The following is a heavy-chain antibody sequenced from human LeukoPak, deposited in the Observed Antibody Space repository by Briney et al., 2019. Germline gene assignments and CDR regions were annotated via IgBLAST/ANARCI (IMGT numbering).Heavy chain of an antibody. V-gene: IGHV4-4*09. D-gene: IGHD2-15*01. J-gene: IGHJ6*03. Sequence: SETLSLTCTVSGGSISSYYWSWIRQPPGKGLEWIGYIYASGSTNYNPSLKSRVTMSVDTSKNQFSLKLSSVTAADTAVYYCARRYGYCSGGRCNDVRYFYYYVDVWGKGTTVTVSS. CDR1: GGSISSYY. CDR3: ARRYGYCSGGRCNDVRYFYYYVDV. CDR2: IYASGST.